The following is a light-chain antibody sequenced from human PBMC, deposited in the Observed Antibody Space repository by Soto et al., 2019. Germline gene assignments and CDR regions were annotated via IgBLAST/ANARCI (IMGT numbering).Light chain of an antibody. J-gene: IGLJ2*01. CDR2: GNS. CDR3: QSSDSSLSVV. CDR1: SSNIGAGHD. V-gene: IGLV1-40*01. Sequence: QSVLTQPPSVSGAPGQRVTISCTGSSSNIGAGHDVHWYQQLPGTAPKLLIYGNSNRPSGVPERYSGSKSGTSASLAITGLQAEDEAEYYCQSSDSSLSVVFGGGTQLTL.